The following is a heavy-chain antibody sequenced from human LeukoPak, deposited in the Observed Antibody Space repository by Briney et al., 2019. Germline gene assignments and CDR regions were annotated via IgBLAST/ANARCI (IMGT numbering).Heavy chain of an antibody. CDR2: INPNSGDT. D-gene: IGHD2-21*02. Sequence: ASVKVSCKTSGYTFTGYYVHYVRQAPGQGLEWMGRINPNSGDTNYAQHFQGRVTMTRDTSITTAYMDLSRLTSDDTAVYYYARDYCGGDCFPDYWGQGTLVTVSS. V-gene: IGHV1-2*06. J-gene: IGHJ4*02. CDR3: ARDYCGGDCFPDY. CDR1: GYTFTGYY.